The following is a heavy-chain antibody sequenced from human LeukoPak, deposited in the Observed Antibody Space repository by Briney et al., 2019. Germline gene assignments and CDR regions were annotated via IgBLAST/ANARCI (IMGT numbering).Heavy chain of an antibody. J-gene: IGHJ4*02. V-gene: IGHV4-38-2*01. CDR3: ARLYSSSSDYFDY. Sequence: PSETLSLTXAVSGYSISSGYYWGWIRKPPGKGLEWIGSIYHSGSTYYNPSLKSRVTISVDTSKNQFSLKLSSVTAADTAVYYCARLYSSSSDYFDYWGQGTLVTVSS. CDR1: GYSISSGYY. CDR2: IYHSGST. D-gene: IGHD6-6*01.